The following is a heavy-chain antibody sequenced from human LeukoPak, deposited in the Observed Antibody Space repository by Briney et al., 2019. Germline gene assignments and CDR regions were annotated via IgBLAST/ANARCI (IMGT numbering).Heavy chain of an antibody. CDR3: AKDLVSLNFSGDY. CDR2: VSGNGVTT. J-gene: IGHJ4*02. Sequence: GGSLRLSCVGSGFTFSTYAMSWVRQAPGKGLEWVSVVSGNGVTTHYADSVKGRFTISRDNSKNTLYLQMNSLRAEDTAVYYCAKDLVSLNFSGDYWGQGTLVTVSS. CDR1: GFTFSTYA. V-gene: IGHV3-23*01. D-gene: IGHD3-10*01.